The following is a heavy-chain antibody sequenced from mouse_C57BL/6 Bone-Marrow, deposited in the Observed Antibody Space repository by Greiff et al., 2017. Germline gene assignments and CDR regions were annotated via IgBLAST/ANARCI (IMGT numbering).Heavy chain of an antibody. CDR3: ARRGRAWFAY. V-gene: IGHV1-55*01. CDR1: GYTFPSYW. J-gene: IGHJ3*01. CDR2: IYPGSGST. Sequence: VQLQQSRAELVKPGASVKMSCKASGYTFPSYWITWVKQRPGQGLEWIGDIYPGSGSTNYNEKFKSKATLTVDTSSSTAYMQLSSLTSEDSAVYYCARRGRAWFAYWGQGTLVTVSA.